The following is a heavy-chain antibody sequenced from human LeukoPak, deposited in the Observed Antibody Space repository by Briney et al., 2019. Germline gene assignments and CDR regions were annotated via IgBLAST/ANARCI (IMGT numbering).Heavy chain of an antibody. CDR3: AKGKELLGPFDY. V-gene: IGHV3-9*01. CDR1: GFTFDDYA. CDR2: IGWNGGSI. D-gene: IGHD1-26*01. J-gene: IGHJ4*02. Sequence: GGSLRLSCAASGFTFDDYAMHWVRQAPGKGLEWVSGIGWNGGSIGYADSVKGRFTISRDNAKNSLYLQMNSLRAEDTAVYYCAKGKELLGPFDYWGQGTLVTVSS.